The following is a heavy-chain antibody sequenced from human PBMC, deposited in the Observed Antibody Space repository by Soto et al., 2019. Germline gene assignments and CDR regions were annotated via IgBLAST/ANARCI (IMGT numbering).Heavy chain of an antibody. CDR2: ISYSSNT. CDR1: GGSVSRGSYS. CDR3: ARAWYDYSNRFDT. D-gene: IGHD4-4*01. J-gene: IGHJ5*02. V-gene: IGHV4-31*11. Sequence: SETLSLTCAVSGGSVSRGSYSWICIPQPPGKGLEGIEYISYSSNTYYHASLKSRVTISVDTSKNQFSLKPSSVTAADTALYYWARAWYDYSNRFDTWGQGTLVTVSS.